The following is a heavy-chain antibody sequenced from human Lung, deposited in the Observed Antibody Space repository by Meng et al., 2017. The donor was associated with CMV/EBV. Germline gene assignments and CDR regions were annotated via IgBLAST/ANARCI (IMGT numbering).Heavy chain of an antibody. CDR1: FIVTNYA. Sequence: FIVTNYAMHGVRQAPGRGLEWMAVISYDGNNKYYADSMKGRFTISRDNSKNTLFLQMNTLRPEDTAIYYCSRGGPGMRFVEWFSFDFWGKGALVTVSS. CDR3: SRGGPGMRFVEWFSFDF. CDR2: ISYDGNNK. J-gene: IGHJ4*02. V-gene: IGHV3-30-3*01. D-gene: IGHD3-3*01.